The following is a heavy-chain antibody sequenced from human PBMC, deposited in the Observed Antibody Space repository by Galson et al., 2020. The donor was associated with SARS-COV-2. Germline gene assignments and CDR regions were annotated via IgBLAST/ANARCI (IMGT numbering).Heavy chain of an antibody. CDR3: TRESANYFGP. V-gene: IGHV6-1*01. CDR1: GDSVSTYAAA. Sequence: QTLPLTCAISGDSVSTYAAACNCVRQSPSRRLEWPGRTYYRSKWFYDYAVTVKSRMTISQDNAKNHLFLQLNCVTPEDTAVYYCTRESANYFGPWGQGILVIVSS. CDR2: TYYRSKWFY. D-gene: IGHD1-7*01. J-gene: IGHJ5*02.